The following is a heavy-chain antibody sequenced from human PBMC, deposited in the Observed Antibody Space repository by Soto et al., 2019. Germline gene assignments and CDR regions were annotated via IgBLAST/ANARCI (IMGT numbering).Heavy chain of an antibody. J-gene: IGHJ4*02. CDR1: GFTFSSHG. CDR3: AKERMEQYQVLPFFDH. CDR2: ISFDGSNE. Sequence: PGGSLRLSCAASGFTFSSHGMHWLRQAPGKGLEWVTVISFDGSNEYYADSVRGRFTIFRDNSKNTLYLQMNSLRAEDTAVYYCAKERMEQYQVLPFFDHWGQGTLVTVS. V-gene: IGHV3-30*18. D-gene: IGHD2-2*01.